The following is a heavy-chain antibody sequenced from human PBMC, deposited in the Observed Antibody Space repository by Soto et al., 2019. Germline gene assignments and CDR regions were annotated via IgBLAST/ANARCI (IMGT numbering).Heavy chain of an antibody. CDR3: VRDYYDTSGYPNTFDM. J-gene: IGHJ3*02. D-gene: IGHD3-22*01. CDR2: IGSRTSDI. V-gene: IGHV3-21*01. Sequence: LRLSCAASGFTLIRHTMNWVRQAPGKGLEWVSFIGSRTSDIYYADSVKGRFTISRDNAKNSLYLDLTRLRAEDTAVYFCVRDYYDTSGYPNTFDMWGQGTMVTVSS. CDR1: GFTLIRHT.